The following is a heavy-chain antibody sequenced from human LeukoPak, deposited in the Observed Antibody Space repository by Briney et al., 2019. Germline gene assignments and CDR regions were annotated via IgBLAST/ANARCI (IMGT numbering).Heavy chain of an antibody. CDR1: GGSFSGYY. CDR3: AGQAVTVTTFKDHYYGLDV. D-gene: IGHD4-17*01. CDR2: VNHSGSP. V-gene: IGHV4-34*01. J-gene: IGHJ6*02. Sequence: SETLSLTCAVYGGSFSGYYWSWIRQPPGKGLEWIGEVNHSGSPNYNPSLKSRVTILVDTSKNQFSLMLISLTAADTSVDYCAGQAVTVTTFKDHYYGLDVWGQGTTVTVSS.